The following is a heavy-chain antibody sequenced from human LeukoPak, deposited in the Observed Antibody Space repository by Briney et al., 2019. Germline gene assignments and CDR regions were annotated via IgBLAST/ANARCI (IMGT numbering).Heavy chain of an antibody. Sequence: GSLRLSCAASGFTFSSYAMNWVRQAPGKGLEWVSVISGSGGRTYYADSVKGRFTISRDNSKNTLYLQMNSLRAEDTAVYYCARVRGYSYGYFDYWGQGTLVTVSS. CDR2: ISGSGGRT. V-gene: IGHV3-23*01. CDR3: ARVRGYSYGYFDY. D-gene: IGHD5-18*01. CDR1: GFTFSSYA. J-gene: IGHJ4*02.